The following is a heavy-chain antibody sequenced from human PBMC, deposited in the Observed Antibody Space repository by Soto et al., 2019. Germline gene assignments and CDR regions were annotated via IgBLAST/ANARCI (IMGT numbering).Heavy chain of an antibody. CDR2: IIVGSGHP. CDR1: GFTFSNSA. Sequence: SVKVSCKASGFTFSNSAVQWVRQPRGQRLEWMGWIIVGSGHPNLAQKFQDRVTLTRDMSTGTAYMELSSLRSEDTAVYYCAADVIAVAGDFDYWGQGTQVTVSS. D-gene: IGHD6-19*01. V-gene: IGHV1-58*01. J-gene: IGHJ4*02. CDR3: AADVIAVAGDFDY.